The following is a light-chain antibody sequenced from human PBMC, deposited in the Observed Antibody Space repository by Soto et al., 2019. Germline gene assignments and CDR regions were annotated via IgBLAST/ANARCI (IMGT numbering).Light chain of an antibody. CDR3: LQHNTYPLT. J-gene: IGKJ1*01. Sequence: DIQMTQSPSSLSASVGARVIITCRASQGLGDDLGWYQQKQGQAPKRVIYAASRLQSRDPSRFSGSGSGTGFTLRINGLQPDDFAPYCCLQHNTYPLTFGPGPKVEGK. V-gene: IGKV1-17*01. CDR2: AAS. CDR1: QGLGDD.